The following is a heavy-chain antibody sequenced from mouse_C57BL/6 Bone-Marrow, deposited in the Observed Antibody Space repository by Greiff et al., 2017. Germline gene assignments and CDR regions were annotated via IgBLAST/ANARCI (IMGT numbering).Heavy chain of an antibody. J-gene: IGHJ3*01. CDR2: ISSGGSYT. Sequence: EVQLVESGGDLVKPGASLKLSCAASGFTFSSYGMPWVRQTPEQRLEWVATISSGGSYTYYPESVKGRFTISRDNAKNTLYLQMSSLKSEDTAMYYCARERTNQVAYWGQGTLVTVSA. V-gene: IGHV5-6*01. CDR3: ARERTNQVAY. CDR1: GFTFSSYG. D-gene: IGHD6-1*01.